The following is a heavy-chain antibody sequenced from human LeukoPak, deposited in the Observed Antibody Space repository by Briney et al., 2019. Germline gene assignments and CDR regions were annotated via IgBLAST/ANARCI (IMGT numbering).Heavy chain of an antibody. D-gene: IGHD4-17*01. Sequence: PGGSLRLSCAASGFTFSSYWMHWVRQAPGKGLVWVSRINGDGSSTAYADSVKGRFTISRDNAKNTLYLQTNSLRAEDTAVYYCVRAGTTVPNLFDYWGQGSLVTVSS. J-gene: IGHJ4*02. V-gene: IGHV3-74*01. CDR1: GFTFSSYW. CDR3: VRAGTTVPNLFDY. CDR2: INGDGSST.